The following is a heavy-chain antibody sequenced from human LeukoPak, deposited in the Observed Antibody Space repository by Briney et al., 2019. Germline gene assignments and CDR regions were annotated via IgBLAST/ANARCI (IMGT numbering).Heavy chain of an antibody. V-gene: IGHV4-28*05. CDR3: ARKTTAGPTKAAFDI. CDR2: IYYSGGI. J-gene: IGHJ3*02. D-gene: IGHD2-21*02. CDR1: GYSISTSNY. Sequence: SETLSLTCSVSGYSISTSNYWAWIRQPPGRGLEWIGHIYYSGGIYYNPSLKSRVTMSVDTSRNQFSLKLSSVTAVDAAVYYCARKTTAGPTKAAFDIWGQGTMVAVST.